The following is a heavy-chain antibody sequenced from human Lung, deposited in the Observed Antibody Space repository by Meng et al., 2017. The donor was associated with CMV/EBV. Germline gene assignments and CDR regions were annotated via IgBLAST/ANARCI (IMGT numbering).Heavy chain of an antibody. V-gene: IGHV3-30-3*01. J-gene: IGHJ4*02. Sequence: GGSLRLSCAASGFTFSSYAMHWVRQAPGKGLEWVAVISYDGTNKYYADSVKGQFTISRDNSKNTLYLQMNSLRAEDTAVCYCARDQFDYWGQGTLVTVSS. CDR1: GFTFSSYA. CDR3: ARDQFDY. CDR2: ISYDGTNK.